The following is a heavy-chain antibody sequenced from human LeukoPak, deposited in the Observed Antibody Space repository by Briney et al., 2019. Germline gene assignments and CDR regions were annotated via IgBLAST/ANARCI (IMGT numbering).Heavy chain of an antibody. D-gene: IGHD2-21*02. CDR2: IHHSGRL. V-gene: IGHV4-4*02. J-gene: IGHJ4*02. CDR1: GDSIGSNNW. Sequence: SETLSLTCAVSGDSIGSNNWWTWVRQPPGKGLEWIGEIHHSGRLNYSPSLKSRVTISVDKSKNHFSLNLNSITPADTAVCSCARGGDCKFDYWGEGALVTVSS. CDR3: ARGGDCKFDY.